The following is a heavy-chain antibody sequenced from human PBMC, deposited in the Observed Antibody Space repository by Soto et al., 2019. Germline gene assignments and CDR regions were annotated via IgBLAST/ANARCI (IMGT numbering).Heavy chain of an antibody. V-gene: IGHV3-23*01. CDR2: IGYSGINT. J-gene: IGHJ4*02. Sequence: PGGSLRLSCAASGFTFSSYAMHWVRQAPGKGLEWVSVIGYSGINTYYADSVKGRFTISRDNSKNTLYLQMNSLRAEDTAVYYCAKTIVPAATGYWGQGTLVTVSS. D-gene: IGHD2-2*01. CDR3: AKTIVPAATGY. CDR1: GFTFSSYA.